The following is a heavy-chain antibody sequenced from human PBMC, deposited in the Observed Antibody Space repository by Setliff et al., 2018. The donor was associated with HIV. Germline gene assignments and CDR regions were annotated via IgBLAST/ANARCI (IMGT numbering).Heavy chain of an antibody. J-gene: IGHJ4*02. CDR2: IKEDGSVT. D-gene: IGHD6-13*01. CDR3: ARVKARAAGTSDY. Sequence: PGGSLRLSCVASGFTFSRYWMSWVRQAPGKGLEFVANIKEDGSVTNYVDSVKGRFTISRDNAKNLVFLQMSSLRAEGTAVYYCARVKARAAGTSDYWGQGTLVTAPQ. V-gene: IGHV3-7*01. CDR1: GFTFSRYW.